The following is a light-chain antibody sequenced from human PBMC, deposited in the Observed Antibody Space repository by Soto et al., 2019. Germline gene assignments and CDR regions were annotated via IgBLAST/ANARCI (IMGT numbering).Light chain of an antibody. CDR2: EGH. J-gene: IGLJ1*01. CDR3: WLYIGATTYV. V-gene: IGLV2-23*01. CDR1: SGFVGRFSL. Sequence: QSALAQPASVSGSPGQSITISCTGTSGFVGRFSLVSWYQQHPGKAPKLMISEGHRRPSGVPDRFSGSTSVNSASLAISGLQADGDADYYCWLYIGATTYVFGAGTKVT.